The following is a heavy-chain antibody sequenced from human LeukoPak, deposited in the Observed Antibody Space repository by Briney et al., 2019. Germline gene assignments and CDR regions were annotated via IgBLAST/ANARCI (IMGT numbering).Heavy chain of an antibody. CDR1: GFTFSSYG. CDR3: AKVGASEWSIVLGPIKY. Sequence: PPGGSLGLSCAASGFTFSSYGMSWVRQAPGKGLEWVSGISGSGGSTYYADSVKGRFTISRDNSKNTLHLQMSSLRAEDTAVYYCAKVGASEWSIVLGPIKYWGQGTLVSVSS. CDR2: ISGSGGST. J-gene: IGHJ4*02. V-gene: IGHV3-23*01. D-gene: IGHD2-8*01.